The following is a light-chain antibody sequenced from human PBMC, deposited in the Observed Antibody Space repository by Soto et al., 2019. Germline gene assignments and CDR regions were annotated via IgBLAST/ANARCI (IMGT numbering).Light chain of an antibody. Sequence: QSALTQPPSASGSPGQSVTISCTGTNSNVGDYKDVSWYQQHPGKAPKLIMYEVTKRPSGVPDRFSGAKSGNTASLTVSELQAEDEADYYCSSYAGTTLFGTGTKLTVL. CDR3: SSYAGTTL. CDR1: NSNVGDYKD. J-gene: IGLJ1*01. CDR2: EVT. V-gene: IGLV2-8*01.